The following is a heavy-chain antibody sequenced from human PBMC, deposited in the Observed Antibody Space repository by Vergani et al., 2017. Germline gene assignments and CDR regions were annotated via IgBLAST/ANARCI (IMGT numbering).Heavy chain of an antibody. J-gene: IGHJ5*02. CDR3: AKSVVADSDWFDP. Sequence: EVQLLESGGGLVKPGGSLRLSCAASGFTFSSYSMNWVRQAPGKGLEWVSSISSSSSYIYYADSVKGRFTISRDNAKNSLYLQMNSLRAEDTAVYYCAKSVVADSDWFDPWGQGTLVTVSS. CDR2: ISSSSSYI. V-gene: IGHV3-21*04. CDR1: GFTFSSYS. D-gene: IGHD2-2*01.